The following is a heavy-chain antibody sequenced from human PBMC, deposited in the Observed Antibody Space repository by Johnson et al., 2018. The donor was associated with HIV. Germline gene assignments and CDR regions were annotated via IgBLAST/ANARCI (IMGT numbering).Heavy chain of an antibody. Sequence: VQLVESGGGLVQPGGSLRLSCAASGFTVSSNYMSWVRQAPGKGLERVAIIYSGGNTYYADSVKGRFTISRDNSKNTPYLQMNSLRAEDTAVYYCAREGGGARQGAFDIWGQGTMVTVSS. D-gene: IGHD6-6*01. CDR2: IYSGGNT. V-gene: IGHV3-66*02. CDR3: AREGGGARQGAFDI. CDR1: GFTVSSNY. J-gene: IGHJ3*02.